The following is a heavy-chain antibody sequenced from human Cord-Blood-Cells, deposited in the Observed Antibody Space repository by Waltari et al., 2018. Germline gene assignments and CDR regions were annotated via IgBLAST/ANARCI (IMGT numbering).Heavy chain of an antibody. CDR3: ARGQYGDFDY. CDR2: INHSGST. J-gene: IGHJ4*02. V-gene: IGHV4-34*01. CDR1: GGSFSGYS. Sequence: QVQLQQWGAGLLKPSETLSLTCAVYGGSFSGYSSSWIRQPPGKGLEWLGEINHSGSTNYNPSLKSRVTISVDTSKNQFSLKLSSVTAADTAVYYCARGQYGDFDYWGQGTLVTVSS. D-gene: IGHD4-17*01.